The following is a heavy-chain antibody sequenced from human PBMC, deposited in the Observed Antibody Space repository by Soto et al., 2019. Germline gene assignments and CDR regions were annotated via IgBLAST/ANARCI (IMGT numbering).Heavy chain of an antibody. Sequence: QVHFVQSGAEVKKPGASVKVSCKASGYTFSGHAIHWLRQAPGQRPEWLGWINAGNSKTYYSEKFEGRVTFTRDTVATTVNMELISLTSEDTAVYYCGRDQSGTGYYVDWFDPWGQGTLVTVSS. D-gene: IGHD3-10*02. CDR1: GYTFSGHA. CDR2: INAGNSKT. CDR3: GRDQSGTGYYVDWFDP. J-gene: IGHJ5*02. V-gene: IGHV1-3*01.